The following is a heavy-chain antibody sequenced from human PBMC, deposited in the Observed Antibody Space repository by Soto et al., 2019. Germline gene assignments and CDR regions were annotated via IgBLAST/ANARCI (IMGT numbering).Heavy chain of an antibody. D-gene: IGHD3-10*01. CDR2: INHSGST. Sequence: PSETLSLTCAVYGGSFSGYYWSWIRQPPGKGLEWIGEINHSGSTNYNPSLKSRVTISVDTSKNQFSLKLSSVTAADTAVYYCARGSPPSYYGSGSYSVLTSFDPWGQGTLVTVSS. J-gene: IGHJ5*02. CDR1: GGSFSGYY. V-gene: IGHV4-34*01. CDR3: ARGSPPSYYGSGSYSVLTSFDP.